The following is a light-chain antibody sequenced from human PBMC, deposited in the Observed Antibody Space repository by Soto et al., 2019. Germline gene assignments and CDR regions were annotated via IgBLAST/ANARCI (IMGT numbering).Light chain of an antibody. V-gene: IGLV1-44*01. Sequence: QSVLTQPPSASGTPGQRVTISCSGSNSNIGSNTVNWYQQLPGTAPKLLIYYDNLRPSGVPDRISGSKSGTSASLAISGLQVEDEAEYFCFSFTTTSTHVFGTGTKVTVL. CDR1: NSNIGSNT. CDR3: FSFTTTSTHV. CDR2: YDN. J-gene: IGLJ1*01.